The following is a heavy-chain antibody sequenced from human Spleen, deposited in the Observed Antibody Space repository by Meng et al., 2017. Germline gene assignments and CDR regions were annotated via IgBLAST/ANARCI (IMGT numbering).Heavy chain of an antibody. D-gene: IGHD3-22*01. CDR1: GFTFRTYA. V-gene: IGHV3-23*01. J-gene: IGHJ4*01. Sequence: GESLKISCAASGFTFRTYAMSWVRQAPGEGLEWVSGISGSGGSTYYADSVKGRFTISRDNSKNTLYLQMNSLRAEDTGVYYCQWLSTHPPDQWGQGTLVTVSS. CDR3: QWLSTHPPDQ. CDR2: ISGSGGST.